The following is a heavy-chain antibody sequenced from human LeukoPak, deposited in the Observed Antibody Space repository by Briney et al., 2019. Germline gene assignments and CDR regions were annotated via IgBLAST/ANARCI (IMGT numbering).Heavy chain of an antibody. CDR2: IYHSGST. CDR3: ARAVVVVAASNWFDP. CDR1: GGSFSGYS. V-gene: IGHV4-30-2*01. J-gene: IGHJ5*02. D-gene: IGHD2-15*01. Sequence: PSETLSLTCAVYGGSFSGYSWSWIRQPPGKGLEWIGYIYHSGSTYYNPSLKSLVTIPVDRSKNQFSLKLSSVTAADTAVYYCARAVVVVAASNWFDPWGQGTLVTVSS.